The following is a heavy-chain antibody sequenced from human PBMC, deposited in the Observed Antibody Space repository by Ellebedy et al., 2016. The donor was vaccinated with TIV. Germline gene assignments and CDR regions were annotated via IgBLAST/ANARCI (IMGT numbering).Heavy chain of an antibody. CDR3: ARASGSSGYYFDY. CDR1: GGSFSGYY. V-gene: IGHV4-34*01. Sequence: SETLSLXCAVYGGSFSGYYWSWIRQHPGKGLEWIGYIYYSGSTYYNPSLKSRVTISVDTSKNQFSLKLSSVTAADTAVYYCARASGSSGYYFDYWGQGTLVTVSS. CDR2: IYYSGST. J-gene: IGHJ4*02. D-gene: IGHD3-22*01.